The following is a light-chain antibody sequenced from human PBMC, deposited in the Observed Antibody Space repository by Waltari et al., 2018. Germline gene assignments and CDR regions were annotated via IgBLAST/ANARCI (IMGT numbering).Light chain of an antibody. Sequence: ESVLTQSLGTLSLSPGESANLSCTTSKSVSRSYLAWYQQKPGQAPRLFIYGASNRATGIPDRFSGGGSGTDFTLTISRLEAEDFAVYYCQQYGNSPPTWTFGQGTKVEV. J-gene: IGKJ1*01. V-gene: IGKV3-20*01. CDR3: QQYGNSPPTWT. CDR2: GAS. CDR1: KSVSRSY.